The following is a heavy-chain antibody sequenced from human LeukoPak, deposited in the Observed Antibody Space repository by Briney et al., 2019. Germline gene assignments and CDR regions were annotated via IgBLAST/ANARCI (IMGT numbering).Heavy chain of an antibody. CDR2: IYPGDSDT. D-gene: IGHD3-3*01. CDR3: ARRTKTYFGVVSNWFDP. V-gene: IGHV5-51*01. Sequence: GESLKISCKGSGYSFTSYWIGWVRQMPGKGLEWMGIIYPGDSDTRYSPSFQGQITISADKSISTAYLQWSSLKASDTAMYYCARRTKTYFGVVSNWFDPWGQGTLVTVSS. CDR1: GYSFTSYW. J-gene: IGHJ5*02.